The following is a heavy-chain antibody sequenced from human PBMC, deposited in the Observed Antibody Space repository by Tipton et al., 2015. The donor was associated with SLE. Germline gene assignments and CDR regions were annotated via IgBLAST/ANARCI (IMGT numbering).Heavy chain of an antibody. CDR2: IQYDGRDK. Sequence: RSLRLSCAASGFTSSSYGVHWVRQPPGKGLEWVAFIQYDGRDKSYADSVKGRFTVSRDNAKNSLYLQMNSLTVEDTAIYYCARGHYGMDVWGHGTAVAVSS. V-gene: IGHV3-33*05. CDR3: ARGHYGMDV. J-gene: IGHJ6*02. CDR1: GFTSSSYG.